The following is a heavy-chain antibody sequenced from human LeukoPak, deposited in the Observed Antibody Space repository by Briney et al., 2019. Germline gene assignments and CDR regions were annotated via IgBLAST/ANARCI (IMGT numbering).Heavy chain of an antibody. Sequence: PRGSLRLPCAASGFTFSSYAMSWVRQAPGKGLELVSGISGSGGTTYYADSVKGRFTISRDNSKNTLYLQLNSLRAEDTAIYYCAKDLTYYYDSTGYYFDYWGQGTLVTVSS. CDR2: ISGSGGTT. D-gene: IGHD3-22*01. CDR1: GFTFSSYA. V-gene: IGHV3-23*01. CDR3: AKDLTYYYDSTGYYFDY. J-gene: IGHJ4*02.